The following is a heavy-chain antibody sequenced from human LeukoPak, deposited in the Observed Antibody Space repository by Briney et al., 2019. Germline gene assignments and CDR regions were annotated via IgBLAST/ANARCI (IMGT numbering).Heavy chain of an antibody. V-gene: IGHV1-69*04. Sequence: SVKVSCKASGGTFSSYAISWVRQAPGQGLEWMGRIIPILGIANYAQKFQGRVTITADKSTSTAYMELSSLRSEDTAVYYCAREGGYYYDSSGYPDYWGQGTLVTVSS. CDR1: GGTFSSYA. D-gene: IGHD3-22*01. J-gene: IGHJ4*02. CDR2: IIPILGIA. CDR3: AREGGYYYDSSGYPDY.